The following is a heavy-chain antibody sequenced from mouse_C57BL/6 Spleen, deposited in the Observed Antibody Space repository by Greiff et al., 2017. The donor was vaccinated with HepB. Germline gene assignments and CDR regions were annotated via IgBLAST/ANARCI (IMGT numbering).Heavy chain of an antibody. CDR3: ARWLLPYYAMDY. CDR1: GFTFSDYG. J-gene: IGHJ4*01. D-gene: IGHD2-3*01. CDR2: ISSGSSTI. V-gene: IGHV5-17*01. Sequence: VQLKQSGGGLVKPGGSLKLSCAASGFTFSDYGMHWVRQAPEKGLEWVAYISSGSSTIYYADTVKGRFTISRDNAKNTLFLQMTSLRSEDTAMYYCARWLLPYYAMDYWGQGTSVTVSS.